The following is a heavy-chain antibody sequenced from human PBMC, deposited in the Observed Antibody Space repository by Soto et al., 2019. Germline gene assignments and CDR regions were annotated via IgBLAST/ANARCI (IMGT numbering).Heavy chain of an antibody. CDR3: ACPGGGYCSSTSCSDAFDI. V-gene: IGHV3-23*01. J-gene: IGHJ3*02. CDR2: ISGSGGST. D-gene: IGHD2-2*01. CDR1: GFTFSSYA. Sequence: GGSLRLSCAASGFTFSSYAMSWVRQAPGKGLEWVSAISGSGGSTYYAGSVKGRFTISRDNSKNTRYLQMNSLRAEVMAVHYGACPGGGYCSSTSCSDAFDIWGQGTMVTVSS.